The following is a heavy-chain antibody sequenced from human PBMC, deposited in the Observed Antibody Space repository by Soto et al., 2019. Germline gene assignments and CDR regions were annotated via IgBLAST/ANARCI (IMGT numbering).Heavy chain of an antibody. V-gene: IGHV4-39*01. CDR2: IDYSGST. CDR3: PRRDRAAGTDWWFDS. J-gene: IGHJ5*01. CDR1: GGSSSSGDDS. Sequence: SETLCLTCAVAGGSSSSGDDSLGWIRKPPGKGLEWIGSIDYSGSTYYSPSLKSRVTISVDTSKNQFSLKLSSVTAADTAVYFCPRRDRAAGTDWWFDSWGQRTLVTVSS. D-gene: IGHD6-13*01.